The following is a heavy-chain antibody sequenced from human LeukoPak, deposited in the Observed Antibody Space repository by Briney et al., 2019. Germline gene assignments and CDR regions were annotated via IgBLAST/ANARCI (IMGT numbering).Heavy chain of an antibody. CDR1: GGSISSSSYY. Sequence: SETLSLTCTVSGGSISSSSYYWGWIRQPPGKGLEWIGSIYYSGSTYYNPSLKSRVTISVDTSKNQFSLKLSSVTAADTAVYYCARGYSSSQSFDYWGQGTLVTVSS. J-gene: IGHJ4*02. CDR2: IYYSGST. D-gene: IGHD6-13*01. CDR3: ARGYSSSQSFDY. V-gene: IGHV4-39*01.